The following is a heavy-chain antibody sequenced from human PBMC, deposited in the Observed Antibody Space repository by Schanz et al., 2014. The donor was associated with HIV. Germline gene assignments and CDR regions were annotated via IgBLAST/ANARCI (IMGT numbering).Heavy chain of an antibody. CDR3: ANSDRITFGGAIDC. V-gene: IGHV3-33*03. J-gene: IGHJ4*02. CDR2: IWNDGTSK. CDR1: GFTFSNYA. D-gene: IGHD3-16*01. Sequence: QVHLVESGGGVVQPGTSLRLSCAASGFTFSNYAIHWVRQAPGKGLEGVTLIWNDGTSKYYADSVKGRFTISRDASKNALYLQMNSLSVEDTAVYYCANSDRITFGGAIDCWGQGTLVTVSS.